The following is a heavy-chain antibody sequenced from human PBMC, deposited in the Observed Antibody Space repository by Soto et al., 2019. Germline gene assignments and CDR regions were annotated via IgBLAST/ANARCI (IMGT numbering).Heavy chain of an antibody. Sequence: SETLSLTCTVSGGSINSYWWSWIRQPAGKGLEWIGHVYSSGTTDYNPSLNSRATMSVETSKNQFSLKLSSVTAADTAVYYCARDIASYAYGEGYWGQGIQVTVSS. CDR2: VYSSGTT. CDR1: GGSINSYW. J-gene: IGHJ4*02. D-gene: IGHD2-21*01. V-gene: IGHV4-4*07. CDR3: ARDIASYAYGEGY.